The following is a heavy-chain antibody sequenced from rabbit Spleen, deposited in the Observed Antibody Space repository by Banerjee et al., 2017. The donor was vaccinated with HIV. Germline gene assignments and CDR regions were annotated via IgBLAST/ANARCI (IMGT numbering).Heavy chain of an antibody. CDR2: IYTGISTNT. Sequence: QSLEESGGGLVKPEGSLTLTCTASGFSFNIDYFPCWVRQAPGKGLEWIACIYTGISTNTYYANWAKGRFTISKTSSTTVTLQMTSLTAADTDTYFGARGGGAGGAGLDLWGPGTLVTVS. D-gene: IGHD4-2*01. V-gene: IGHV1S40*01. CDR3: ARGGGAGGAGLDL. J-gene: IGHJ4*01. CDR1: GFSFNIDYF.